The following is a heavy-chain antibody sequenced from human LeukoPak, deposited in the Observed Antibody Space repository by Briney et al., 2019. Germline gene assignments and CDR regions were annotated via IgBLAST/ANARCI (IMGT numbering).Heavy chain of an antibody. J-gene: IGHJ5*02. CDR2: IYYSGST. V-gene: IGHV4-39*07. Sequence: MTSETLSLTCTVSGGSISSSSYYWGWIRQPPGKGLEWIGSIYYSGSTYYNPSLKSRVTISVDTSKNQFSLKLSSVTAADTAVYYCARDVLGGAAAPGWFDPWGQGTLVTVSS. CDR3: ARDVLGGAAAPGWFDP. CDR1: GGSISSSSYY. D-gene: IGHD6-13*01.